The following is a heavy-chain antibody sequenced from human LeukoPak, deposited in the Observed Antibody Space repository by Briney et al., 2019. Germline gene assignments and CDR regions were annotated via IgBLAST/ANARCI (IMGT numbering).Heavy chain of an antibody. V-gene: IGHV3-21*01. CDR2: ISSSSSYI. CDR1: GFTFSSYS. CDR3: AGDQYGSPKPRHFDH. D-gene: IGHD6-6*01. J-gene: IGHJ4*02. Sequence: GGSLRLSCAASGFTFSSYSMNWVRQAPGKGLEWVSSISSSSSYIYYADSVKGRFTISRDNAKNSLYLQMNSLRAEDTAVFYCAGDQYGSPKPRHFDHWGQGTLVTVSS.